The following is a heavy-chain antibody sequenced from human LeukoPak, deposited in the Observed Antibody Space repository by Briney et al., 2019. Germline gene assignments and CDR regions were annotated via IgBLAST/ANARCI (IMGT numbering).Heavy chain of an antibody. D-gene: IGHD3-22*01. J-gene: IGHJ4*02. CDR1: GFTISSYA. CDR2: ISGSGGST. Sequence: GGSLRLSCAASGFTISSYAMSWVRQAPGKGLEWVSAISGSGGSTYYADPVKGRFTISRDNSKNTLYLQMNSLRAEDTAVYYCASRITMIVVVKEHYWGQGTLVTVSS. CDR3: ASRITMIVVVKEHY. V-gene: IGHV3-23*01.